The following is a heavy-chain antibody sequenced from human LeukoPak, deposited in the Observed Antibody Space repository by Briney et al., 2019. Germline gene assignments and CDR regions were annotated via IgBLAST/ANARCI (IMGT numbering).Heavy chain of an antibody. J-gene: IGHJ3*02. CDR1: GGTFSSYA. D-gene: IGHD3-3*02. CDR3: AREGASMDAFDI. V-gene: IGHV1-69*13. CDR2: IIPIFGTA. Sequence: ASVKVSCKASGGTFSSYAISWVRQAPGQGLERMGGIIPIFGTANYAQKFQGRVTITADESTSTAYMELSSLRSEDTAVYYCAREGASMDAFDIWGQGTMVTVSS.